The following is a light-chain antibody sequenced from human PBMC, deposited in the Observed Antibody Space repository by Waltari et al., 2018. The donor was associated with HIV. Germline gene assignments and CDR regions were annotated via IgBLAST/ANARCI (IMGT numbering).Light chain of an antibody. V-gene: IGKV1-39*01. CDR1: QSVKSH. CDR2: GAS. J-gene: IGKJ1*01. Sequence: DIQMTQSPSSLSASVGGSVTITCRASQSVKSHLNWYQVKPGRAPKLLIYGASSLQSGVPSRFSGSGSGTDFTLTISSLQPEDFATYYCQQSYSTPWTFGQGTKVEIK. CDR3: QQSYSTPWT.